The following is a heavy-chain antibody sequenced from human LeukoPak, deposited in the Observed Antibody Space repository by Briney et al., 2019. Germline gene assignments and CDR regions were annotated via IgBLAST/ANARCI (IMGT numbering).Heavy chain of an antibody. CDR1: GFTFSSYE. V-gene: IGHV3-48*03. CDR2: VSSSGSTI. D-gene: IGHD3-3*01. Sequence: GESLRLSCAASGFTFSSYEMNWVRQAPGKGLEWVSYVSSSGSTIYYADSVKGRFTISRDNAKNSLYLQMNSLRAEDTAVYYCARVTYYDFWSAQKGAFDIWGQGTMVTVSS. J-gene: IGHJ3*02. CDR3: ARVTYYDFWSAQKGAFDI.